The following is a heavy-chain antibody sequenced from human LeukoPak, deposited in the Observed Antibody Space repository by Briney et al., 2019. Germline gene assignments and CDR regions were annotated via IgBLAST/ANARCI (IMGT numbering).Heavy chain of an antibody. J-gene: IGHJ4*02. Sequence: GSLRLSCVASGFPFSSYWMTWVRQAPGRGLEWVANIKQDGSKKSYVDSVKGRFTISRDNAKNSLYLQMNSLRAEDTAIYYCTRVGYIDEGIDYWGQGTLVTVSS. CDR1: GFPFSSYW. V-gene: IGHV3-7*04. CDR2: IKQDGSKK. D-gene: IGHD5-24*01. CDR3: TRVGYIDEGIDY.